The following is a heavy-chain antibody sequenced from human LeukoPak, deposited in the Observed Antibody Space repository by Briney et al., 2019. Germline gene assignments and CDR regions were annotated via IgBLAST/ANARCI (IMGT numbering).Heavy chain of an antibody. CDR1: GFTFSDYY. D-gene: IGHD3-22*01. CDR3: AGDGRYNYFDSNAYYEY. V-gene: IGHV3-11*01. CDR2: ISNSGGTI. Sequence: GGSLRLSCAASGFTFSDYYMSWIRQAPGKGLEWVSYISNSGGTIYYADSVKGRFTISRDNAKNSLYLQMNSLRAEDTAVYYCAGDGRYNYFDSNAYYEYWGQGTLVTVSS. J-gene: IGHJ4*02.